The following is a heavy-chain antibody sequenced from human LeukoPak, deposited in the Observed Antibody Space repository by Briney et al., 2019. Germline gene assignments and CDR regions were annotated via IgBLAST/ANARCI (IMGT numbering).Heavy chain of an antibody. J-gene: IGHJ4*02. D-gene: IGHD3-22*01. Sequence: GGSLRLSCAASGYTFSSYSINWVRQAPGKGLEWVSSISVRSNYIYYADSVRGRFSISRDDARDSLYLQMNSLRAEDTAAYYCVRLRRNSDTSGFYYYYDYWGQGTLVTVSS. CDR3: VRLRRNSDTSGFYYYYDY. CDR1: GYTFSSYS. V-gene: IGHV3-21*01. CDR2: ISVRSNYI.